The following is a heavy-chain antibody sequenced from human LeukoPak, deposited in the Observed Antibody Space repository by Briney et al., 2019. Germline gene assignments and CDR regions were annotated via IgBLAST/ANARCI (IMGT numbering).Heavy chain of an antibody. CDR2: VDTTSDYI. Sequence: SGGSLRLSCAASGFTFSSYTMNWVRQAPGKGLEWVSSVDTTSDYIYYADSVKGRFTISRDNAKNSLYLQMNSLRAEDTALYYCARDSVALEPTRRNSFDPWGQGTLVTVSS. V-gene: IGHV3-21*01. CDR3: ARDSVALEPTRRNSFDP. D-gene: IGHD1-26*01. CDR1: GFTFSSYT. J-gene: IGHJ5*02.